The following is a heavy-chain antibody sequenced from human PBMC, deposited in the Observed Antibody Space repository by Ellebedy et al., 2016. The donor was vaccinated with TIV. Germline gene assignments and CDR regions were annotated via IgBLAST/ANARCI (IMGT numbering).Heavy chain of an antibody. CDR3: ARGVNRVEVAGTWDH. J-gene: IGHJ4*02. V-gene: IGHV1-8*01. Sequence: AASVKVSCKASGYTFTSYDINWARQATGQGLEWMGWMNPNSGNTGYAQKFQGRVTMTRNTSISTAYMELSSLRSEDTAVYYCARGVNRVEVAGTWDHWGQGTLVTVSS. D-gene: IGHD6-19*01. CDR1: GYTFTSYD. CDR2: MNPNSGNT.